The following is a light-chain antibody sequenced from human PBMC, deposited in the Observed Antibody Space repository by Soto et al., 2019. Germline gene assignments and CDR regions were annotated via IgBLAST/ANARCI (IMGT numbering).Light chain of an antibody. Sequence: IQITHSPSSLSASVVDRVTITFQASQNINNYLNWYQQKPGRAPKLLIYDASNLEAGVPSRFRGSGSGTDFTFTISRLQPEDIATYYCKQYENLPTFGQGTRLEIK. CDR1: QNINNY. CDR3: KQYENLPT. J-gene: IGKJ5*01. V-gene: IGKV1-33*01. CDR2: DAS.